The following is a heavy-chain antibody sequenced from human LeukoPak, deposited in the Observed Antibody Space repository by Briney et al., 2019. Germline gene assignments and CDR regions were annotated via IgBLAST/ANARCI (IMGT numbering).Heavy chain of an antibody. CDR1: GFTVSSNY. D-gene: IGHD5-18*01. CDR3: ARVLARGYSYGASRYYFDY. J-gene: IGHJ4*02. CDR2: IYSGGST. Sequence: GGSLRLSCAASGFTVSSNYMSWVRQAPGKRLEWVSVIYSGGSTYYADSVKGRFTISRDNSKNTLYLQMNSLRAEDTAVYYCARVLARGYSYGASRYYFDYWGQGTLVTVSS. V-gene: IGHV3-66*01.